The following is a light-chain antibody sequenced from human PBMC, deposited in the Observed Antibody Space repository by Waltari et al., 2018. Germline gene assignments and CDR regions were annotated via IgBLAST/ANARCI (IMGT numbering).Light chain of an antibody. CDR1: SSDVGGYNY. J-gene: IGLJ2*01. Sequence: SALTQPASVSGSLGQSITFSCTGTSSDVGGYNYVVWYQQHPGKAPKLMIHDVSNRPSGVSIRFSGSKSGNTASLTISGLQADDEADYYCISYSSATPGNVVIGGGTKLTVL. CDR2: DVS. V-gene: IGLV2-14*01. CDR3: ISYSSATPGNVV.